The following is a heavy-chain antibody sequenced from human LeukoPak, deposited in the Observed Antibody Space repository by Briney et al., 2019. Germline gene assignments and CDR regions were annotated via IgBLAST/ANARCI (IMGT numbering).Heavy chain of an antibody. J-gene: IGHJ4*02. Sequence: PGGSLRLSCAASGFTFNTYAMSWVRQAPGKGLEWVSAISGSGDSTYYADSVKGRFTISRDNSKSTLYLQMNSLRAEDTAVYYCAKRYFGNYYFDSWGQGTLVTVSS. D-gene: IGHD3-9*01. CDR1: GFTFNTYA. CDR2: ISGSGDST. V-gene: IGHV3-23*01. CDR3: AKRYFGNYYFDS.